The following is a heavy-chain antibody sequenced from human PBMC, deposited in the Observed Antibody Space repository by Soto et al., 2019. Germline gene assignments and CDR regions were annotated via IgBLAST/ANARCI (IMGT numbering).Heavy chain of an antibody. V-gene: IGHV1-46*01. CDR1: GYTFTSYY. J-gene: IGHJ4*02. CDR3: AIPRESGSYYELDF. Sequence: ASVKVSCKASGYTFTSYYMHWVRQAPGQGLEWMGIINPSGGSTSYAQKFQGRVTMTRDTSTRTVYLELSSPRSEDTAVYCFAIPRESGSYYELDFCGQGTLVTVSS. CDR2: INPSGGST. D-gene: IGHD1-26*01.